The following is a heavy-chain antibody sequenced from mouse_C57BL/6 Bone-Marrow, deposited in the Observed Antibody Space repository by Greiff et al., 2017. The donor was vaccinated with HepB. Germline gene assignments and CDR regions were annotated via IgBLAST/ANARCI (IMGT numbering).Heavy chain of an antibody. V-gene: IGHV1-81*01. CDR1: GYTFTSYG. Sequence: QVQLQQSGAELARPGASVKLSCKASGYTFTSYGISWVKQRTGQGLGWIGEIYPRSGNTYYNEKFKGKATLTADKSSSTAYMELRSLTSEDSAVYFCARSTFWGQGTLVTVSA. J-gene: IGHJ3*01. CDR3: ARSTF. CDR2: IYPRSGNT.